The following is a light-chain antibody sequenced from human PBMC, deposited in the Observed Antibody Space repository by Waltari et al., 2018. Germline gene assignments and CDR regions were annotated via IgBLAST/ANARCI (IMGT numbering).Light chain of an antibody. J-gene: IGLJ1*01. V-gene: IGLV2-14*03. CDR1: SSDIGSFNL. CDR2: DVN. Sequence: QSALTQPASVSVSRGQSITNSCTGTSSDIGSFNLFSWYQKHPGKAPKVMIYDVNYRPSGVSSRFSGSKSGNTASLTISGLQAEDEADYYCSSYTTGSTRYVFGSGTKVTVL. CDR3: SSYTTGSTRYV.